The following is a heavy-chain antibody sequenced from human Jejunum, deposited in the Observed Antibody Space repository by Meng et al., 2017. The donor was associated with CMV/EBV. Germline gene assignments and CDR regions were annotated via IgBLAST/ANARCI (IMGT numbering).Heavy chain of an antibody. CDR1: GFSFGVYS. CDR3: ARDSIASALDY. J-gene: IGHJ4*02. V-gene: IGHV3-48*01. D-gene: IGHD6-13*01. CDR2: IDSFSSTM. Sequence: CAASGFSFGVYSMSWVRQAQGKGLEWLSYIDSFSSTMYYTDSIKGRFTISRDNAKNSLYLQMNSLSAEDTAVYYCARDSIASALDYWGQGGLVTVSS.